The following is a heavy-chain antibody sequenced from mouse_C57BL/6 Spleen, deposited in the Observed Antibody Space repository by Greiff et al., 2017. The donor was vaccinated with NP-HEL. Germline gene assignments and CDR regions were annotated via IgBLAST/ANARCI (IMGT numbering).Heavy chain of an antibody. V-gene: IGHV1-82*01. CDR2: IYPGDGDT. D-gene: IGHD2-1*01. J-gene: IGHJ4*01. Sequence: QVQLQQSGPELVKPGASVKISCKASGYAFSSSWMNWVKQRPGKGLEWIGRIYPGDGDTNYNGKFKGKATLTADKSSSTAYMQLSSLTSEDSAVYFCARTVYYGYYAMDDWGQGTSVTVSS. CDR1: GYAFSSSW. CDR3: ARTVYYGYYAMDD.